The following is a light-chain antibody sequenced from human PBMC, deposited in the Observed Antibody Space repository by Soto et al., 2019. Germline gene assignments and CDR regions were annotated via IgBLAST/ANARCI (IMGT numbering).Light chain of an antibody. V-gene: IGLV2-14*01. CDR2: DVT. Sequence: QSALTQPASVSGSPGQSITISCTGTSSDVGGYNYVSWYQQHPVTAPKLIIYDVTNRPSGVSDRFSGSKSGNTASLTISGLPAEDEGDYYCSSYTSSSSPYVFGTGTKLTVL. CDR3: SSYTSSSSPYV. J-gene: IGLJ1*01. CDR1: SSDVGGYNY.